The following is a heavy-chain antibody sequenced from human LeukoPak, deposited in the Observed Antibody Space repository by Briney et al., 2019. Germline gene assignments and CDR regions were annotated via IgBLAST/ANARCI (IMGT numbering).Heavy chain of an antibody. Sequence: ASVKVSCKASGYTFTSYGISWVRQAPGQGLEWMGWISAYNGNTNYAQKLQGRVTMTTDTSTSTAHMELRSLRSDDTAVYYCARDRPLHCSGGSCYSFYFDYWGQGTLVTVSS. V-gene: IGHV1-18*01. CDR2: ISAYNGNT. CDR3: ARDRPLHCSGGSCYSFYFDY. CDR1: GYTFTSYG. J-gene: IGHJ4*02. D-gene: IGHD2-15*01.